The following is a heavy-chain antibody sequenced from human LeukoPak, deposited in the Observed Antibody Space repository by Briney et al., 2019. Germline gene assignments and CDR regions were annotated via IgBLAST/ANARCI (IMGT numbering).Heavy chain of an antibody. CDR1: GFTFDDYA. J-gene: IGHJ4*02. CDR2: ISWNSGSI. Sequence: PGGSLRLSCAASGFTFDDYAMHWVRQGPGKGLEWVSGISWNSGSIGYADSVKGRFTISRDNAKNSLYLQMNSLRAEDTALYYCAKQTGTPSWGQGTLVTVSS. CDR3: AKQTGTPS. V-gene: IGHV3-9*01. D-gene: IGHD1-1*01.